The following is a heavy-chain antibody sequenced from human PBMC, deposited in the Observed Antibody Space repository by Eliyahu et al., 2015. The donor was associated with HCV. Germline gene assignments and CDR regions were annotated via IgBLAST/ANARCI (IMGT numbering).Heavy chain of an antibody. J-gene: IGHJ4*02. V-gene: IGHV3-30*04. D-gene: IGHD2/OR15-2a*01. CDR3: ARDLIVPMDY. CDR1: GFTFTSYD. CDR2: ISEDGSNK. Sequence: QVQLVESGGGVVQPGRSLRLSCAASGFTFTSYDLHWVRQAPGKGLEWVAIISEDGSNKFYADSVKGRFTISRDNSKNTLYLQMSSLRPDDTAVYFCARDLIVPMDYWGQGTLVTVSS.